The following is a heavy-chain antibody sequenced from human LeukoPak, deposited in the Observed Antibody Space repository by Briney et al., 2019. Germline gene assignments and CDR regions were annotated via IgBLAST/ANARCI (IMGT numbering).Heavy chain of an antibody. CDR2: IYHSGST. CDR3: ARDKAYGDYDYYYYYMDV. J-gene: IGHJ6*03. Sequence: PSETLSLTCTVSGYSISSGYYWGWIRQPPGKGLEWIGSIYHSGSTYYNPSLKSRVTISVDTSKNQFSLKLSSVTAADTAVYYCARDKAYGDYDYYYYYMDVWGKGTTVTISS. CDR1: GYSISSGYY. V-gene: IGHV4-38-2*02. D-gene: IGHD4-17*01.